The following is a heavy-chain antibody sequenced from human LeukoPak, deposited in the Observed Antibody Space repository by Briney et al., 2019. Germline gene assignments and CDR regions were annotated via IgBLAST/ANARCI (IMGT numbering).Heavy chain of an antibody. J-gene: IGHJ3*02. CDR3: ARDPLDAFDI. CDR2: IYTSGST. Sequence: SETLPLTCTVSGGSISSGSYYWSWIRQPAGKGLEWIGRIYTSGSTNYNPSLKSRVTISVDTSKNQFSLKLSSVTAADTAVYYCARDPLDAFDIWGQGTMVTVSS. CDR1: GGSISSGSYY. V-gene: IGHV4-61*02.